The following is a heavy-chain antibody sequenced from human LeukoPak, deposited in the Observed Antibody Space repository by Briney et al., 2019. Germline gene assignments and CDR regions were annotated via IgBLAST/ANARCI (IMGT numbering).Heavy chain of an antibody. V-gene: IGHV3-21*01. CDR3: ATYRQVLLPFES. D-gene: IGHD2-8*02. J-gene: IGHJ4*02. CDR2: IRSSASYI. Sequence: GGSLRLSCAASGFTFSSYSMNWVRQAPGKGLEWVSSIRSSASYINYADSVKGRFTISRDNAKNSLFLQMNSLRAEDTAIYYCATYRQVLLPFESWGQGTLVTVSS. CDR1: GFTFSSYS.